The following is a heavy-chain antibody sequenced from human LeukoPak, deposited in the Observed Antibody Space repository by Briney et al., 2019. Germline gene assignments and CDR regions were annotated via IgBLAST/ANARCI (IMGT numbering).Heavy chain of an antibody. CDR2: IYSGGST. Sequence: GGSLRLSCAASGFTVSSNYMSWVRQAPGKGLEWVSVIYSGGSTYYADSAKGRFTISRDNSKNTLYLQMNSLRAEDTAVYYCARDELWFGELLIHWGQGTLVTVSS. V-gene: IGHV3-66*01. CDR1: GFTVSSNY. D-gene: IGHD3-10*01. CDR3: ARDELWFGELLIH. J-gene: IGHJ4*02.